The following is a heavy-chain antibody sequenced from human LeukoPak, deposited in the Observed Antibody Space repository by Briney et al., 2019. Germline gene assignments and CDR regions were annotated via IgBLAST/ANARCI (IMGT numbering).Heavy chain of an antibody. CDR2: ICYTGNT. D-gene: IGHD3-10*02. CDR3: ARVQSADYDRAFDI. Sequence: SETLSLTCTVSGGSISTFYWSWIRQPPGKGLEWIGYICYTGNTNYNPSLKSRVTISLDTSKNQFSLELSSVTAADTAVYYCARVQSADYDRAFDIWGQGTMVTVSS. J-gene: IGHJ3*02. CDR1: GGSISTFY. V-gene: IGHV4-59*01.